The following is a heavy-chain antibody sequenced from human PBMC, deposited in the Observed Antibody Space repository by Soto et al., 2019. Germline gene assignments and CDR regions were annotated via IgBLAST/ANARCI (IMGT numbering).Heavy chain of an antibody. CDR3: ARAHSSSTSCYGSYYYYYMDV. Sequence: PSETLSLTCTVSGGSISSGGYYWSWIRQHPGKGLEWIGYIYYSGSTYYNPSLKSRVTISVDTSKNQFSLKLSSVTAADTAVYYCARAHSSSTSCYGSYYYYYMDVWGKGTTVTVSS. V-gene: IGHV4-31*03. D-gene: IGHD2-2*01. CDR2: IYYSGST. CDR1: GGSISSGGYY. J-gene: IGHJ6*03.